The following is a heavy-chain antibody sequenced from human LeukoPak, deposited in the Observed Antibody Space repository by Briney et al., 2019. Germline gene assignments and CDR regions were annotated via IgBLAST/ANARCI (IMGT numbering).Heavy chain of an antibody. D-gene: IGHD3-22*01. CDR1: GGSISSYY. CDR3: ARLVADSSGYYPYQFDY. CDR2: IYYSGST. V-gene: IGHV4-59*08. J-gene: IGHJ4*02. Sequence: SETLSLTCTVSGGSISSYYRSWIRQPPGKGLEWIGYIYYSGSTNYNPSLKSRVTISVDTSKNQFSLKLSSVTAADTAVYYCARLVADSSGYYPYQFDYWGQGTLVTVSS.